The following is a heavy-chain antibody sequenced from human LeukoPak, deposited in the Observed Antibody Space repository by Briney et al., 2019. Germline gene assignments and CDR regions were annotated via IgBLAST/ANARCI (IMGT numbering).Heavy chain of an antibody. J-gene: IGHJ4*02. CDR3: ARDLRSGYDFVDY. V-gene: IGHV3-30*01. D-gene: IGHD5-12*01. Sequence: DAVERRFTISRDNSKNTLYLQMNSLRTEDTAVYYCARDLRSGYDFVDYCGQGTLVTVSS.